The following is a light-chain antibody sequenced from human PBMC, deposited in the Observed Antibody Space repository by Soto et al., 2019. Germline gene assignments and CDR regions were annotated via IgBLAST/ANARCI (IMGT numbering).Light chain of an antibody. CDR1: ASNLGGNP. CDR2: TNH. Sequence: QSVLTQPHSVAGTPGQTVSISCSGSASNLGGNPVNWYQHLPGAAPKLLIYTNHQRPSGVPDRFSGSKSGTSASLAISGLRYEDEADFYCAAWDDSLNAVVFGGGTKLTVL. J-gene: IGLJ2*01. CDR3: AAWDDSLNAVV. V-gene: IGLV1-44*01.